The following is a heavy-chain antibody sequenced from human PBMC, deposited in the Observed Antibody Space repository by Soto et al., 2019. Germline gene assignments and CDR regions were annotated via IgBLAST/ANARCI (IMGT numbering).Heavy chain of an antibody. D-gene: IGHD3-10*01. Sequence: QVQLVQSGAEVKKPGSSVKVSCKASGGTFSSYAISWVRQAPGQGLEWMGGIIPIFGTANYAQKFQGRVTITADEPTSPDYMELSSMRSEDTAVYYCARAAYYDGSGSRTWGMDVWGQGTTVTVSS. CDR2: IIPIFGTA. J-gene: IGHJ6*02. CDR3: ARAAYYDGSGSRTWGMDV. CDR1: GGTFSSYA. V-gene: IGHV1-69*01.